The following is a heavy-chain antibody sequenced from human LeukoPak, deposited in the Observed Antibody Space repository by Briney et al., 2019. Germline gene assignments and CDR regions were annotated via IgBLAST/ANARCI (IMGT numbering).Heavy chain of an antibody. CDR2: IIPMFGTP. V-gene: IGHV1-69*13. D-gene: IGHD3-10*01. CDR3: ANKRSVETKQRHHGSGSYFNPWYYGMDV. J-gene: IGHJ6*02. Sequence: SVKVSCKASGGSFDNYAFSWVRQAPGQGLEWMGGIIPMFGTPHYAEKFQGRATITADESTSTAYMELSSLRSEDTAVYYCANKRSVETKQRHHGSGSYFNPWYYGMDVWGQGTKVSVSS. CDR1: GGSFDNYA.